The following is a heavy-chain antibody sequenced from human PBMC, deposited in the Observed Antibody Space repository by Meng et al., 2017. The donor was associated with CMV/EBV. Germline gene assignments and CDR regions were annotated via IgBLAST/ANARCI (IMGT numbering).Heavy chain of an antibody. CDR1: GFTFSSYS. Sequence: GESLKISCAASGFTFSSYSMNWVRQAPGKGLEWVSSISSSSSYIYYADSVKGRFTISRDNAKNSLYLQMNSLRAEDTAVYYCARDLAAGTRIFDYWGQGTTVTVSS. J-gene: IGHJ4*03. V-gene: IGHV3-21*01. CDR2: ISSSSSYI. CDR3: ARDLAAGTRIFDY. D-gene: IGHD6-13*01.